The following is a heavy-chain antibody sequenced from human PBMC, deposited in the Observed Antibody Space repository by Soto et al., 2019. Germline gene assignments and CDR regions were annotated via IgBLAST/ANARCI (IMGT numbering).Heavy chain of an antibody. Sequence: QVQLVQSGAEVKKPGASVKVSCKASGYTFTSYAMHWVRQAPGQRLEWMGWINAGNGNTKYSQKFQGRVTITRDTSASTAYIELSSLRSEGPAVYYCARDLQADYWGQGTLVTVSS. CDR3: ARDLQADY. V-gene: IGHV1-3*01. CDR1: GYTFTSYA. J-gene: IGHJ4*02. CDR2: INAGNGNT.